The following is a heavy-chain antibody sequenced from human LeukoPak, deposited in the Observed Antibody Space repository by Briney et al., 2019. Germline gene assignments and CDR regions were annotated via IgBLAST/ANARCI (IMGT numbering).Heavy chain of an antibody. V-gene: IGHV1-2*02. J-gene: IGHJ5*02. CDR3: ARVWRMVRGVITTRSFDP. CDR2: INPNSGGT. CDR1: GYTFTGYY. Sequence: ASVKVSCKASGYTFTGYYMHWARQAPGQGLEWMGWINPNSGGTNYAQKFQGRVTMTRDTSISTAYMELSRLRSDDMAVYYCARVWRMVRGVITTRSFDPWGQGTLVTVSS. D-gene: IGHD3-10*01.